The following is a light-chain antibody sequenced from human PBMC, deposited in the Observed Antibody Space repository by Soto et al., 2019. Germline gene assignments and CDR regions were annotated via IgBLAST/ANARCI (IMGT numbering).Light chain of an antibody. J-gene: IGKJ1*01. V-gene: IGKV3-20*01. Sequence: EIVLTQSPGTLSLSPGERATLSCRASQSVGSSYLAWYQQKPGQAPRLLIHGASSRATGIPDRFSGSGSGTDFTLTISRLEPEDFAVYYCQQYGNSSWTFGQGTKVEIK. CDR2: GAS. CDR3: QQYGNSSWT. CDR1: QSVGSSY.